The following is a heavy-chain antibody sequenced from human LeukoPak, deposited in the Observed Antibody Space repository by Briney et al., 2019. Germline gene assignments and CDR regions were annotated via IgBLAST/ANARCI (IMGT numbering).Heavy chain of an antibody. Sequence: GRSLRLSCAASGFTFDDYAMSWVRQAPGKGLEWVSGISGSGGSTYYADSVKGRFTIFRDNSKNTLYLQMNSLRAEDTAVYHCANGWSPDYWGRGTLVTVSS. CDR3: ANGWSPDY. D-gene: IGHD2-15*01. CDR2: ISGSGGST. J-gene: IGHJ4*02. CDR1: GFTFDDYA. V-gene: IGHV3-23*01.